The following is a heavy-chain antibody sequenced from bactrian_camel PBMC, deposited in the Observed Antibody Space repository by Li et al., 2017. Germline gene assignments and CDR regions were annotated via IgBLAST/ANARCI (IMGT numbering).Heavy chain of an antibody. J-gene: IGHJ4*01. CDR1: GHTDSIDSLIT. V-gene: IGHV3S53*01. D-gene: IGHD3*01. CDR2: IGSDGNT. Sequence: VQLVESGGDSVQAGGTLRLSCVASGHTDSIDSLITMGWLRQAPGKEREGVAVIGSDGNTNYADSVKGRYTISRDSTGNTLFLQMNNLKPEDTGMYYCAADVEGRVGAVAYMTDVAAYRDWGRGTQVTVS. CDR3: AADVEGRVGAVAYMTDVAAYRD.